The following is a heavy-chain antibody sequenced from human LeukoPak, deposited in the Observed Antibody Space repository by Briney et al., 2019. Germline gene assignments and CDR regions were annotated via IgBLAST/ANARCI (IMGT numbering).Heavy chain of an antibody. Sequence: ASVKVSCKASGYTITRYGISWVRQAPGQGLEWMGWISAYNGNTNYTQKLQGGVTMTTDTSTSTAYMELRSLRSDDTAVYYCARDGYEYQLLWAYDAFDIWGQATMVIVSS. CDR3: ARDGYEYQLLWAYDAFDI. J-gene: IGHJ3*02. CDR1: GYTITRYG. V-gene: IGHV1-18*04. CDR2: ISAYNGNT. D-gene: IGHD2-2*01.